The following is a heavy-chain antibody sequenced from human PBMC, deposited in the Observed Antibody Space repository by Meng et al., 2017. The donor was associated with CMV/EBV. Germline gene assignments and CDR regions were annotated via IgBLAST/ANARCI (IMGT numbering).Heavy chain of an antibody. J-gene: IGHJ4*02. D-gene: IGHD3-22*01. CDR3: ARAPLRNYYDSSATIDY. Sequence: GESLKISCAASGFTFSSYSMNWVRQAPGKGLEWVSSISSSSSYIYYADSVKGRFTISRDNAKNSLYLQMNSLRAEDTAVYYCARAPLRNYYDSSATIDYWGQGTLVTVSS. CDR2: ISSSSSYI. CDR1: GFTFSSYS. V-gene: IGHV3-21*01.